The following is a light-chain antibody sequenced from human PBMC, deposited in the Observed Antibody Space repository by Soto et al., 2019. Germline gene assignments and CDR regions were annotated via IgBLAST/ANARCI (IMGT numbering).Light chain of an antibody. CDR2: RNN. CDR1: SSNIGSNY. CDR3: AAWDDSLSAYV. V-gene: IGLV1-47*01. J-gene: IGLJ1*01. Sequence: QSVLTQPPSASGTPGQRVTISCSGSSSNIGSNYVYWYQQLPGTAPKLLIYRNNQRPSGVPDRFSGSKSGTSASLAISGLRSVDEADYYCAAWDDSLSAYVFGTGTKLTVL.